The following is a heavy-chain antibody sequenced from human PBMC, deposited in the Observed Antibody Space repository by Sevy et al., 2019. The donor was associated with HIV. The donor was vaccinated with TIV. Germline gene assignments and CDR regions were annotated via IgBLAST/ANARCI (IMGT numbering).Heavy chain of an antibody. CDR1: GGTFSSYA. J-gene: IGHJ6*02. CDR2: IIPIFGTE. V-gene: IGHV1-69*13. Sequence: ASVKVSCKASGGTFSSYAISWVRQAPGQGLEWMGGIIPIFGTENYAQMFQGRVTITADESTSTAYMELSSLRSEDTAVYYCATSLGYYYYGMDVWGQGTTVTVSS. CDR3: ATSLGYYYYGMDV.